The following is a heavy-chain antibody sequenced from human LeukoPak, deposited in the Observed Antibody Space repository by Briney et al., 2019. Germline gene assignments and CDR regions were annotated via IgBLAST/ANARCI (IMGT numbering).Heavy chain of an antibody. CDR3: ASTVVVVAATLGVYFQH. D-gene: IGHD2-15*01. J-gene: IGHJ1*01. Sequence: SETLSLTCTVSGGSISSYYWSWIRQPPGKGLEWIGYIYYSGSTNYNPSLKSRVTISVDTSKNQFSLKLSSVTAADTAVYYCASTVVVVAATLGVYFQHWGQGTLVTVSS. CDR2: IYYSGST. V-gene: IGHV4-59*08. CDR1: GGSISSYY.